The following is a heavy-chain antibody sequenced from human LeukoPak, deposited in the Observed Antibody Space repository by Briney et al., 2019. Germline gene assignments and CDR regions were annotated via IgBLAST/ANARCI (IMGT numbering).Heavy chain of an antibody. V-gene: IGHV3-21*01. D-gene: IGHD6-25*01. CDR2: ISGGSSYI. CDR3: TAAWSNFDF. Sequence: GGSLRLSCAASGFTFSTYNMNWVRQAPGKGLEWVSSISGGSSYICYADSVRGRFTISRDNAKTSLYLQMNSLRPEDTAIYYCTAAWSNFDFWGQGILVAVSS. J-gene: IGHJ4*02. CDR1: GFTFSTYN.